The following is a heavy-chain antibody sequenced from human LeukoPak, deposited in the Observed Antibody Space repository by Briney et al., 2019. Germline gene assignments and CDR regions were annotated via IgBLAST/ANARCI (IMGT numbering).Heavy chain of an antibody. V-gene: IGHV1-2*04. J-gene: IGHJ3*01. Sequence: GASVKVSCKTSGYSFTGNHMHWVRQAPGQGLQYMGHIDTSTGRESIPQKFQGWVTMTRDTSISTDYMELTRLTSDDTALYYCARDQGVQGPGWAFDFWGQGTMVTVSS. CDR3: ARDQGVQGPGWAFDF. CDR2: IDTSTGRE. D-gene: IGHD2-15*01. CDR1: GYSFTGNH.